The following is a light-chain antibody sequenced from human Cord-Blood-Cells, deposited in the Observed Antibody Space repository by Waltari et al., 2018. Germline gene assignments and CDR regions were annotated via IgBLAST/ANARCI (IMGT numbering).Light chain of an antibody. Sequence: QSALTPPAPLSGSPGQASNTTCPGTRHDGGRFNLVSWYQQHPGKAPKLMIYEVSKRPSGVSHRFSGSKSGNTASLTISGLQAEDEADYYCCSYAGSSTVVFGGGTKLTVL. V-gene: IGLV2-23*02. CDR3: CSYAGSSTVV. CDR1: RHDGGRFNL. CDR2: EVS. J-gene: IGLJ2*01.